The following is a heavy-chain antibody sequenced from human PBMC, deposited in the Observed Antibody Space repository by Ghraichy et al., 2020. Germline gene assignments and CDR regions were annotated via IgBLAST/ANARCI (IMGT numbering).Heavy chain of an antibody. CDR1: GFTFSGSA. CDR2: IRSKANSYAT. J-gene: IGHJ4*02. D-gene: IGHD6-19*01. Sequence: GGSLRLSCAASGFTFSGSAMHWVRQASGKGLEWVGRIRSKANSYATAYAASVKGRFTISRDDSKNTAYLQMNSLKTEDTAVYYCTRLIAVSGTGHDYWGQGTLVTVSS. CDR3: TRLIAVSGTGHDY. V-gene: IGHV3-73*01.